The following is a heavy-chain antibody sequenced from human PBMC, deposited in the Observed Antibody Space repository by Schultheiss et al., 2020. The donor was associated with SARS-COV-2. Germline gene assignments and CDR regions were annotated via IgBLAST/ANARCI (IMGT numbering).Heavy chain of an antibody. CDR3: AREVITPEPYYYYGMDV. J-gene: IGHJ6*02. CDR2: IWVDGSNK. D-gene: IGHD3-16*01. CDR1: GFTFSSYG. V-gene: IGHV3-33*01. Sequence: GGSLRLSCAASGFTFSSYGMHWVRQAPGKGLEWVAVIWVDGSNKYYADSVKGRFTISRDNAKNSLYLQMNSLRAEDTAVYYCAREVITPEPYYYYGMDVWGQGTTVTVSS.